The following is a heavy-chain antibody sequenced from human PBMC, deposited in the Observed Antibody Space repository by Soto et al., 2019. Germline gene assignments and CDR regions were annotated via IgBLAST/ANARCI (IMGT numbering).Heavy chain of an antibody. D-gene: IGHD4-17*01. CDR3: AQLGEYGAYVGAPEI. V-gene: IGHV5-51*01. Sequence: GESLKISCKGSGNSFTSYWICGVRQMPGKGLEWMGLICPGESERRCRESLQGQDTRSDDKASSPAQLEWSSMKESDPAWYYCAQLGEYGAYVGAPEIWGPGTMVTAS. J-gene: IGHJ3*02. CDR2: ICPGESER. CDR1: GNSFTSYW.